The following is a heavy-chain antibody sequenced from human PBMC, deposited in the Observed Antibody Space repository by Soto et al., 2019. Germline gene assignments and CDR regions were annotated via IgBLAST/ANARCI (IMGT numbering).Heavy chain of an antibody. D-gene: IGHD3-10*01. CDR3: ARVPYYYTSGTDYGMDV. J-gene: IGHJ6*02. CDR2: ISSSGTYT. Sequence: QVQLVESGGGLVKPGGSLRLSCAASGFTFSDYYMSWIRQAPGKGLEWVSYISSSGTYTNYADSVKGRFTISRDSVRKSLYLQMNSPRGDDTAVYYCARVPYYYTSGTDYGMDVWGRGTTVTVSS. V-gene: IGHV3-11*06. CDR1: GFTFSDYY.